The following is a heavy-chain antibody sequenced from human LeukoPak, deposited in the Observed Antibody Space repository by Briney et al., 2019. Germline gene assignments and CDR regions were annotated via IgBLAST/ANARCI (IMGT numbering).Heavy chain of an antibody. CDR1: GGTFSSYA. J-gene: IGHJ4*02. D-gene: IGHD6-13*01. CDR3: ARGISGIAAAAQRTYFDY. V-gene: IGHV1-69*13. Sequence: ASVEASCKASGGTFSSYAISWVRQAPGQGLEWMGGIIPIFGTANYAQKFQGRVTITADESTSTAYMELSSLRSEDTAVYYCARGISGIAAAAQRTYFDYWGQGTLVTVSS. CDR2: IIPIFGTA.